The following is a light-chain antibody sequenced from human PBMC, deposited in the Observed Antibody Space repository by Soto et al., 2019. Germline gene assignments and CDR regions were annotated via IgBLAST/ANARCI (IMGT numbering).Light chain of an antibody. CDR1: SSDVGVSDS. Sequence: QSALTQPRSVSGSPGQSVTISCTGTSSDVGVSDSISCYQPHPGKAHKLMSYDVSKWPSGVPDRFSGSKSGKKASLTISGLQVEAKTDHSFCSYAGSVAFGGGTKLTVL. CDR3: CSYAGSVA. J-gene: IGLJ2*01. CDR2: DVS. V-gene: IGLV2-11*01.